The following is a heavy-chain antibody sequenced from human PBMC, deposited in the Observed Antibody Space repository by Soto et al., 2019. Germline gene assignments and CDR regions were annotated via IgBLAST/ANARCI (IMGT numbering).Heavy chain of an antibody. J-gene: IGHJ6*02. D-gene: IGHD3-9*01. CDR2: ISSSSSYI. V-gene: IGHV3-21*01. CDR3: ASELYYDILTGHYNYGMDV. Sequence: PGGSLRLSCAASGFTFSSYSMNWVRQAPGKGLEWVSSISSSSSYIHYADSVKGRFTISRDNAKNSLYLQMNSLRAEDTAVYYCASELYYDILTGHYNYGMDVWGQGTTVTVSS. CDR1: GFTFSSYS.